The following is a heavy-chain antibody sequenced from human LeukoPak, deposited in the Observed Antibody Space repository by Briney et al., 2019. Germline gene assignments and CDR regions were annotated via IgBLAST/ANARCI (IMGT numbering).Heavy chain of an antibody. D-gene: IGHD2-15*01. J-gene: IGHJ6*02. CDR2: ISWNSGSI. V-gene: IGHV3-9*01. CDR1: GFTFDDYA. CDR3: AKDIGMGYYYYYGMDV. Sequence: PGRSLRLPCAASGFTFDDYAMHWVRQAPGKGLEWVSGISWNSGSIGYADSVKGRFTISRDNAKNSLYLQMNSLRAEDTALYYCAKDIGMGYYYYYGMDVWGQGTTVTVSS.